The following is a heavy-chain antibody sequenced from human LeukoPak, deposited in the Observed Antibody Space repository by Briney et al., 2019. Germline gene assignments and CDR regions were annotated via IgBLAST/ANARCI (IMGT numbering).Heavy chain of an antibody. CDR2: IYYSGST. Sequence: PSETLSLTCTVSGGSISSSSYYWGWIRQPPGKGLEWIGSIYYSGSTYYNPSLKSRVTISVDTSKNQFSLKLSSVTAADTAVCYCARDLFSSGYYSFVYWGQGTLVTVSS. CDR3: ARDLFSSGYYSFVY. V-gene: IGHV4-39*07. J-gene: IGHJ4*02. CDR1: GGSISSSSYY. D-gene: IGHD3-22*01.